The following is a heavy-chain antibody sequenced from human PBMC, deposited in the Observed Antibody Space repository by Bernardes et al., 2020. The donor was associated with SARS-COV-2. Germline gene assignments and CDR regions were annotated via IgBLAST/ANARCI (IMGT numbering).Heavy chain of an antibody. Sequence: ASVKVSCKASGGTFSSYAINWVRQAPGKGLEWMGGFDPEDGETIYAQKFQGRVTMTEDTSTDTAYMELSSLRSEDTAVYYCATAIAVAGTPQSYYYYYGMDVWGQGTTVTVSS. V-gene: IGHV1-24*01. CDR1: GGTFSSYA. J-gene: IGHJ6*02. D-gene: IGHD6-19*01. CDR2: FDPEDGET. CDR3: ATAIAVAGTPQSYYYYYGMDV.